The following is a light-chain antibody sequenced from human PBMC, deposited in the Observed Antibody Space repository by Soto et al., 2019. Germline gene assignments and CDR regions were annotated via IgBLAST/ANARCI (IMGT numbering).Light chain of an antibody. CDR1: SSDVGGYNY. CDR2: EVG. J-gene: IGLJ2*01. V-gene: IGLV2-14*01. Sequence: QSVLTQPASVSGSPGQSIIISCTGTSSDVGGYNYVSWYQQHPGKAPKLIIYEVGNRPSGVSNRFSGSKSGNTASLTISGLHAEDEADYYCNSYSSSSTVVFGGGTQLTVL. CDR3: NSYSSSSTVV.